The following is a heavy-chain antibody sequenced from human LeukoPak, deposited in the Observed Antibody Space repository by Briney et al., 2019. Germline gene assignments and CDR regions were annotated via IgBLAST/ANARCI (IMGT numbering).Heavy chain of an antibody. Sequence: GRSLRLSCAASGFTLSSYGVHWVRQAPGKGREWGAMISHDGISTYYADSVKGRFTISRDSSNNAVYLQMNSLRTEDSAVYYCARGSTPVVVPAAIGYNWFDPWGQGTLVTVSS. CDR3: ARGSTPVVVPAAIGYNWFDP. CDR1: GFTLSSYG. CDR2: ISHDGIST. D-gene: IGHD2-2*02. V-gene: IGHV3-30-3*01. J-gene: IGHJ5*02.